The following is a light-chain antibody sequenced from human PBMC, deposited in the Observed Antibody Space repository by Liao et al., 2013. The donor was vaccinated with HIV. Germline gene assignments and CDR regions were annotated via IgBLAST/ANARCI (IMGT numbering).Light chain of an antibody. CDR3: QAWDTATSSV. Sequence: SYELTQPPSVSVSPGQTVSITCSGDKLDDKYTCWYQQKPGQSPVLVIYQDTKRPSGIPERFSASNSGHAATLTISGTQSLDEADYYCQAWDTATSSVFGTGTKVTIL. CDR2: QDT. J-gene: IGLJ1*01. V-gene: IGLV3-1*01. CDR1: KLDDKY.